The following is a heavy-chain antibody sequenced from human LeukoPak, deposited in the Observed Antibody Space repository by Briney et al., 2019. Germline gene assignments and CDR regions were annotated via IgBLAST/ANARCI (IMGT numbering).Heavy chain of an antibody. J-gene: IGHJ4*02. V-gene: IGHV3-74*01. CDR3: ATNYFDY. D-gene: IGHD2-8*01. CDR1: GFSFSTYW. CDR2: INTDGTST. Sequence: GGSLRLSCAASGFSFSTYWMHWVRQAPGKGLVWVSRINTDGTSTWEADSMKGRFTISRDNAKNTLYLQMNSLRAEDTAVYYCATNYFDYWGQGALVTVSS.